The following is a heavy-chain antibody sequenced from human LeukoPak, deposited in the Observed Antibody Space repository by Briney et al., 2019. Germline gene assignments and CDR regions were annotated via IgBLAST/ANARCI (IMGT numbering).Heavy chain of an antibody. J-gene: IGHJ3*02. CDR2: IIPIFGTS. D-gene: IGHD6-25*01. V-gene: IGHV1-69*13. Sequence: SVKVSCKASGYTFTSYGISWVRQAPGQGLEWMGGIIPIFGTSNYAQKFQDRVTITADESTSTAYMELSSLRSEDTAVYYCARDLGGAAVPRDIWGQGTMVTVSS. CDR3: ARDLGGAAVPRDI. CDR1: GYTFTSYG.